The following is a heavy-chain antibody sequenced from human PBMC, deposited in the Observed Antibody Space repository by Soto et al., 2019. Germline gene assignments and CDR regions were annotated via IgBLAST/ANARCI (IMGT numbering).Heavy chain of an antibody. CDR2: ISDSGDSP. CDR1: GFTHSNYA. V-gene: IGHV3-23*01. Sequence: EVQLLESGGKLVQPGGSLRLSCAVSGFTHSNYAMSWVRQAPGKGLEWVSTISDSGDSPWYPDSVKGRFTMSRDSSMNTVHLQMNSLRGEDTAVYYCASGGAAYRWFDPWGQGTLVTVSS. D-gene: IGHD3-10*01. J-gene: IGHJ5*02. CDR3: ASGGAAYRWFDP.